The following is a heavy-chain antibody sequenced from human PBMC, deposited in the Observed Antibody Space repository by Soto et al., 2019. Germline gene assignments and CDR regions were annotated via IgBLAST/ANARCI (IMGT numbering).Heavy chain of an antibody. D-gene: IGHD3-22*01. CDR2: ISGSGGST. CDR1: GFTFSSYA. J-gene: IGHJ3*02. Sequence: VQLVESGGGLVKPGGSLRLSCAASGFTFSSYAMSWVRQAPGKGLEWVSAISGSGGSTYYADSVKGRFTISRDNSKNTLYLQMNSLRAEDTAVYYCAKAQPTYYYDSSGAFDIWGQGTMVTVSS. V-gene: IGHV3-23*04. CDR3: AKAQPTYYYDSSGAFDI.